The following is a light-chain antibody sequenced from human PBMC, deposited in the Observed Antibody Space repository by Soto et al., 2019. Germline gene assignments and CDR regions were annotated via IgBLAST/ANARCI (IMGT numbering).Light chain of an antibody. CDR3: SPYSSTSKPV. CDR2: YVS. J-gene: IGLJ1*01. Sequence: QSVVTHPDSVSAAPLQSITVSCTGNSIDVGGENYVSWYQQHPRRAPKLMIYYVSTRPSGVSNRFSGSKAGNTASLTISGLQVVDGADYCCSPYSSTSKPVFGSVPNVTV. CDR1: SIDVGGENY. V-gene: IGLV2-14*03.